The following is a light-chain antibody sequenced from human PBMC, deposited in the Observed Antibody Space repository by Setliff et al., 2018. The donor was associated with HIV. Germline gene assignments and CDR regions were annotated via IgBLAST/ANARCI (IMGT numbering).Light chain of an antibody. CDR2: EVS. J-gene: IGLJ2*01. CDR1: SSDVGGYNY. CDR3: SSYTTSSTVL. V-gene: IGLV2-14*01. Sequence: QSVLTQPASVSGSPGQSITISCTGTSSDVGGYNYVSWYQQHPGKAPKLTIYEVSNRPSGVSNRFSGSKSGNTASLTISGLQAEDEADYYCSSYTTSSTVLFGGGTKATVL.